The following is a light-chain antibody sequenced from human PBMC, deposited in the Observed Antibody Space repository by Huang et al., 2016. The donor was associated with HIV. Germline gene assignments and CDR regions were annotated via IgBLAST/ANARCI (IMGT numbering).Light chain of an antibody. CDR2: GTP. V-gene: IGKV1-NL1*01. J-gene: IGKJ1*01. Sequence: DIQMTQSPSSVSASGGDRVTIICRASQGISKSLAWYQQKPGKAPKRLLYGTPKVESGVPSMFSGRGSGTHYTLTISTLQPEDLATYYCQQYQSVPWTFGRGTKVAI. CDR3: QQYQSVPWT. CDR1: QGISKS.